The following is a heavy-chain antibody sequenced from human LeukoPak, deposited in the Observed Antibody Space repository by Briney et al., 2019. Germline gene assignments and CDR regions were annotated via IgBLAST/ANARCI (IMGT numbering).Heavy chain of an antibody. CDR2: IIPIFGTA. CDR1: GGTFSSYA. V-gene: IGHV1-69*13. D-gene: IGHD4-17*01. Sequence: ASVKVSCKASGGTFSSYAISWVRQAPGQGLEWMGGIIPIFGTANYAQKFQGRVTITADESTSTAYMELSSLRSEDTAVYYCARMTVTTEYFQHWGQGTLVTVSP. CDR3: ARMTVTTEYFQH. J-gene: IGHJ1*01.